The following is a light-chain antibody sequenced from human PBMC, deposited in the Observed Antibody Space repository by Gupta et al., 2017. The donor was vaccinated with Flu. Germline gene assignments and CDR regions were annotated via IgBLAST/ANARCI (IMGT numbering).Light chain of an antibody. V-gene: IGKV4-1*01. CDR2: WAY. CDR3: QQYDGSPRT. CDR1: QSVLSTADNKNC. J-gene: IGKJ1*01. Sequence: SLGEGATMNCKSSQSVLSTADNKNCVAWYQQKPGQPPQLLIYWAYTRESGVPDRFRGSGSGTDFTLTITRLQPEDVAVYYCQQYDGSPRTFGQGTKVEIK.